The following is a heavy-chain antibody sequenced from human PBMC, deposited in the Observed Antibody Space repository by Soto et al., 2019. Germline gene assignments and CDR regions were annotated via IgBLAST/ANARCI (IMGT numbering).Heavy chain of an antibody. CDR1: GGSISSSSYY. V-gene: IGHV4-39*07. J-gene: IGHJ4*02. CDR3: ARDYDSSGYYYQY. CDR2: IYYSGST. D-gene: IGHD3-22*01. Sequence: PSETLSLTCTVSGGSISSSSYYWGWIRQPPGKGLEWIGSIYYSGSTYHNPPLKSRVTISKDTSKNQFSLKLSSVTAADTAVYYCARDYDSSGYYYQYWGQGTLVTVSS.